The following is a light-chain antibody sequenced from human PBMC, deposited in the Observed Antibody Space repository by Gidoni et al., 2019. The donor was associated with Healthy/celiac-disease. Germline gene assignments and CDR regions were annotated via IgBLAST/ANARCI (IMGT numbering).Light chain of an antibody. CDR2: AAS. CDR3: QQSYSMPYT. V-gene: IGKV1-39*01. J-gene: IGKJ2*01. Sequence: DIQMTPSPSSLSASVGDRVTITCRASQSISSYLNWYQHKPGKAPKLLIYAASSLQSGFPSRFSGSGSGTDFTLTISSLQPEDFATYYCQQSYSMPYTFGQGTKLEIK. CDR1: QSISSY.